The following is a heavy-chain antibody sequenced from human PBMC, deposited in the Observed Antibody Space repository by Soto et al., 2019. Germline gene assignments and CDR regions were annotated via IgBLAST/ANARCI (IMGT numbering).Heavy chain of an antibody. J-gene: IGHJ4*02. CDR1: GFTFRNHA. CDR3: AKEAEENEQVPIPGDN. D-gene: IGHD2-2*02. Sequence: GGSLRLSCVASGFTFRNHAMTWVRQAPGKGLEWVSGISGSGTMKYYADSVRGHFIISRENAKNTLHLQMDNLRVEDTAVYYCAKEAEENEQVPIPGDNWGQGTLVTVSS. V-gene: IGHV3-23*01. CDR2: ISGSGTMK.